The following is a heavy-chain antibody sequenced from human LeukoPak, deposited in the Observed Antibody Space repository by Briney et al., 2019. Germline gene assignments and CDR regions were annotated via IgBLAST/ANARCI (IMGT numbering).Heavy chain of an antibody. J-gene: IGHJ6*02. D-gene: IGHD6-19*01. CDR1: GYTFTSYG. CDR2: ISAYNGNT. CDR3: ARGRGIAVAGTSRYYGMDV. Sequence: ASVKVSCKASGYTFTSYGISWVRQAPGQGLEWMGWISAYNGNTNYAQKLQGRVTMTTDTSTSTAYMELSSLRSEDTAVYYCARGRGIAVAGTSRYYGMDVWGQGTTVTVSS. V-gene: IGHV1-18*01.